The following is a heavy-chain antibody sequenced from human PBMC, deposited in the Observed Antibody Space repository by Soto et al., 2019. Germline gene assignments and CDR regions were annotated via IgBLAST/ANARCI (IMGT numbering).Heavy chain of an antibody. CDR1: GDSISSYY. V-gene: IGHV4-59*01. D-gene: IGHD3-16*01. CDR2: IHYRGST. CDR3: AGDLGGWFDP. Sequence: QVQLQESGPGLVKPSETLSLTCTVSGDSISSYYWNWIRQPPGKGLEWIGFIHYRGSTDYNPSLKSRVTISGDTSKNQFSLKLSSVIAADTAVYYCAGDLGGWFDPWGQGTLVTVSS. J-gene: IGHJ5*02.